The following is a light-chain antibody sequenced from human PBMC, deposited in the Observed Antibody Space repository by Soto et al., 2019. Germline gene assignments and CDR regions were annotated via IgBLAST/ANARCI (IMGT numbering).Light chain of an antibody. CDR3: CSYAGDSAPYV. Sequence: QSVLTQPASVSGAPGQSITISCTGTSSDVGAYNYVSWYQQYPGKAPKLMIYDVSNRPSGISNRFSGSKSANTASLTISGLQAEDEADYYRCSYAGDSAPYVFGTGTKVTVL. CDR2: DVS. V-gene: IGLV2-14*01. J-gene: IGLJ1*01. CDR1: SSDVGAYNY.